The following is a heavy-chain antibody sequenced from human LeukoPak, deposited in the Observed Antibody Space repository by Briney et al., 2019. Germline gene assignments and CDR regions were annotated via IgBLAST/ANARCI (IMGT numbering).Heavy chain of an antibody. CDR2: INHSGST. CDR1: GGSFSGYY. V-gene: IGHV4-34*01. Sequence: SETLSLTCAVYGGSFSGYYWSWIRQPPGKGLEWIGEINHSGSTNYNPSLKSRVTISVDTSKNQFSLKLSSVTAADTAVYYCARGRVIVVVINYFDYWGQGTLVTVSS. CDR3: ARGRVIVVVINYFDY. D-gene: IGHD3-22*01. J-gene: IGHJ4*02.